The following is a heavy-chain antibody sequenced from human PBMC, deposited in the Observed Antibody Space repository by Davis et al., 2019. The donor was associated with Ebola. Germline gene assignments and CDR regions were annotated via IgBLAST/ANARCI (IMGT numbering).Heavy chain of an antibody. CDR3: ASFKGLGYCSSTSCYAGFYGDYGTDY. J-gene: IGHJ4*02. CDR1: GYTFTGYY. CDR2: INPNSGGT. Sequence: ASVTVSCKASGYTFTGYYMHWVRQAPGQGLEWMGWINPNSGGTNYAQKFQGRVTMTRDTSISTAYMEPSRLRSDDTAVYYCASFKGLGYCSSTSCYAGFYGDYGTDYWGQGTLVTVSS. D-gene: IGHD2-2*01. V-gene: IGHV1-2*02.